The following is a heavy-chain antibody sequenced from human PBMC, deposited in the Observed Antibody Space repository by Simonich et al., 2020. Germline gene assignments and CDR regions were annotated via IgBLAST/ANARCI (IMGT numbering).Heavy chain of an antibody. CDR1: GFTFSSYW. Sequence: EVQLVESGGGLVQPGGSLRLSCAASGFTFSSYWMHWVRQAPGKGLVGVSRINSDGNSTSYAESVKARFTISRDNAKNTLYLQMNSLRAEDTAVYYCAREAGDLWYFDLWGRGTLVTVSS. CDR3: AREAGDLWYFDL. V-gene: IGHV3-74*01. D-gene: IGHD7-27*01. J-gene: IGHJ2*01. CDR2: INSDGNST.